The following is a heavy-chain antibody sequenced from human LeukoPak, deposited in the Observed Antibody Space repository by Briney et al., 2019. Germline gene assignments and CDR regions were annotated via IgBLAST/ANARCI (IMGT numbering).Heavy chain of an antibody. Sequence: ASVKVSCKASGYTFTSYAMHWVHQAPGQRLEWMGWINAGNGNTKYSQKFQGRVTITRDTSASTAYMELSSLRSEDTAVYYCARVSGSYSWPLFDYWGQGTLVTVSS. CDR1: GYTFTSYA. CDR2: INAGNGNT. V-gene: IGHV1-3*01. D-gene: IGHD1-26*01. J-gene: IGHJ4*02. CDR3: ARVSGSYSWPLFDY.